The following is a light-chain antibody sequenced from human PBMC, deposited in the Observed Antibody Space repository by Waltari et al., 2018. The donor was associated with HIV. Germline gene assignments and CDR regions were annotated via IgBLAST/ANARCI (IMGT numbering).Light chain of an antibody. CDR1: QDIINY. Sequence: DIQMTQSPSSLSTSVGDRVTITCQASQDIINYLNWYQKKAGKAPKLLIYDASNLETGVPSRFSGSGSGTDFTFTISILQPEDIATYYCQQYDNLPYTFCHGTKLEIK. J-gene: IGKJ2*01. V-gene: IGKV1-33*01. CDR2: DAS. CDR3: QQYDNLPYT.